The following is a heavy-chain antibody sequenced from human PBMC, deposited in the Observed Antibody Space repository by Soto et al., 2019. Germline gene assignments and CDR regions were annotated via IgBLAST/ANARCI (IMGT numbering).Heavy chain of an antibody. CDR3: ARVGPAHYYDSSGYYSPLDY. CDR2: IIPMFGTA. Sequence: QVQLVQSGAEVKKPGSSVKVSCKASGDTFSSYAINWVRQAPGQGLEWMGGIIPMFGTANYAQKCKGRVTITAGESTSTVAMEMSSLRSEDTAVYYCARVGPAHYYDSSGYYSPLDYWGQGTMVTVSS. V-gene: IGHV1-69*01. J-gene: IGHJ4*02. D-gene: IGHD3-22*01. CDR1: GDTFSSYA.